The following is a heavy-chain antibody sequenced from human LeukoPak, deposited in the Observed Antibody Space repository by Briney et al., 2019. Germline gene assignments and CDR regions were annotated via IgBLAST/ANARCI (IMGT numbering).Heavy chain of an antibody. J-gene: IGHJ4*02. Sequence: SETLSLTCTVSGGSISSSSYYWGWIRQPPGKGLEWIGSIYYSGSTYYNPSLKSRVTISVDTSKNQFSLKLSSVTAADTAVYYCARDQIRELEGGDYWGQGTLVTVSS. V-gene: IGHV4-39*07. CDR1: GGSISSSSYY. CDR3: ARDQIRELEGGDY. CDR2: IYYSGST. D-gene: IGHD1-26*01.